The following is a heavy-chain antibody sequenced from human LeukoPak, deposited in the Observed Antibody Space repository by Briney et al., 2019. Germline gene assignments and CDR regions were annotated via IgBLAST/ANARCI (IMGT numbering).Heavy chain of an antibody. Sequence: SETLSLTCTVSGGSISSYYWSWIRQPPGKGLEWIGYIYTSGSNNYTPSLKSRVTISVDTSKNQFSLKLSSVTAADTAVYYCASTHYDFWSVKVWGKGTTVTVSS. V-gene: IGHV4-4*09. CDR3: ASTHYDFWSVKV. CDR1: GGSISSYY. D-gene: IGHD3-3*01. CDR2: IYTSGSN. J-gene: IGHJ6*04.